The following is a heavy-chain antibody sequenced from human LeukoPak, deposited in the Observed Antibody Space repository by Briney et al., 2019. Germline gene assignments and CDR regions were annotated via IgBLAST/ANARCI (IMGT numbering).Heavy chain of an antibody. Sequence: QPGGSLRLSCAASGFTFSSYSMNWVRQAPGKGLEWVSYISSSSSTIYYADSVKGRFTISRDNAKNSLYLQMNSLRAEDTAVYYCARVLGARIPINSDELFDYWGQGTLVTVSS. D-gene: IGHD5-12*01. CDR1: GFTFSSYS. CDR3: ARVLGARIPINSDELFDY. J-gene: IGHJ4*02. CDR2: ISSSSSTI. V-gene: IGHV3-48*01.